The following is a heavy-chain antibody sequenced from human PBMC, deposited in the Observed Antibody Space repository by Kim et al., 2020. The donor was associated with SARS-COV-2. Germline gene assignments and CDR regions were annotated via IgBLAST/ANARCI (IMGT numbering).Heavy chain of an antibody. Sequence: SETLSLTCAVYGGSFSGYYWSWIRQPPGKGLEWIGEINHSGSTNYNPSLKSRVTISVDTSKNQFSLKLSSVTAVDTAVYYCARAPRLYYYDSSGSRGGYGMDVWGQGTTVTVSS. CDR2: INHSGST. CDR3: ARAPRLYYYDSSGSRGGYGMDV. J-gene: IGHJ6*02. V-gene: IGHV4-34*01. D-gene: IGHD3-22*01. CDR1: GGSFSGYY.